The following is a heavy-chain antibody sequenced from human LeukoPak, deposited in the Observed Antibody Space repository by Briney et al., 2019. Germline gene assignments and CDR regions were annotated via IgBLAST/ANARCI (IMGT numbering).Heavy chain of an antibody. Sequence: PSQTLSLTCTVSGGSISSGSYYWSWIRQPAGKGLEWIGRIYTSGSTNYNPSLKSRVTISVDTSKNQFSLKLSSVTAADTAVYYCARAAQLLFPQDNWFDPCGQGNLVTVSS. D-gene: IGHD2-2*01. CDR2: IYTSGST. V-gene: IGHV4-61*02. J-gene: IGHJ5*02. CDR3: ARAAQLLFPQDNWFDP. CDR1: GGSISSGSYY.